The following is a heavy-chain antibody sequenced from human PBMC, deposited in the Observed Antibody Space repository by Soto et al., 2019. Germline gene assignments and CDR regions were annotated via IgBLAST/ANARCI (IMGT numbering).Heavy chain of an antibody. J-gene: IGHJ3*02. CDR1: GFTFSGYE. CDR2: ISSSGRTI. CDR3: ARDRKYYHESRDAFDI. Sequence: EVQLVESGGRLVHPGESLRLSCTASGFTFSGYEMNWVRQAPGKGLEWVSYISSSGRTINYADSVKGRLTISRDDAQNSVYLQMNSLRAEDTAIYYCARDRKYYHESRDAFDIWGQGTTVTVSS. V-gene: IGHV3-48*03. D-gene: IGHD3-22*01.